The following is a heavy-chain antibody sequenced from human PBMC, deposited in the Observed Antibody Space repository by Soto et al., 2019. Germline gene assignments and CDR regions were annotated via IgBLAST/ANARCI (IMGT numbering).Heavy chain of an antibody. CDR3: ARDLSSSRGTVWFDP. D-gene: IGHD6-6*01. V-gene: IGHV4-4*07. CDR1: GGSISSYY. CDR2: IYTSGST. Sequence: SETLSLTCTVSGGSISSYYWSWIRQPAGKGLEWIGRIYTSGSTNYNPSLKSRVTMSVDTSKNQFSLKLSSVAAADTAMYYCARDLSSSRGTVWFDPWGQGTLVTVSS. J-gene: IGHJ5*02.